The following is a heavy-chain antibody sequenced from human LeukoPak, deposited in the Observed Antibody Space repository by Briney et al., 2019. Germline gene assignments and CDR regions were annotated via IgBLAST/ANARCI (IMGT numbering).Heavy chain of an antibody. Sequence: GGSLRLSCAASRFTFSSYWMSWVRQAPGKGLEWVANIKQDGSEKYYVDSVKGRFTISRDNARNSLYLQMNSLRAEDTAVYYCARVIMNDSSGYYNDAFDIWGQGTVVTASS. CDR1: RFTFSSYW. CDR3: ARVIMNDSSGYYNDAFDI. V-gene: IGHV3-7*01. J-gene: IGHJ3*02. CDR2: IKQDGSEK. D-gene: IGHD3-22*01.